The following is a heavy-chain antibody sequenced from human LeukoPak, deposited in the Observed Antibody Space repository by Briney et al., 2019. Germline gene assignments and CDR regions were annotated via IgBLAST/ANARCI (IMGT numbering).Heavy chain of an antibody. V-gene: IGHV3-74*03. CDR2: ISPDATNS. J-gene: IGHJ3*02. Sequence: GGSLRLSCAASGFTFSVYYMFWVRQAPGKGLVWVSNISPDATNSKYADFVEGRFTISRDNAKNTLYLQLNSLRVEDAAVYYCARQVVTLSSDAFDIWGQGTMVTVSS. D-gene: IGHD2-21*02. CDR3: ARQVVTLSSDAFDI. CDR1: GFTFSVYY.